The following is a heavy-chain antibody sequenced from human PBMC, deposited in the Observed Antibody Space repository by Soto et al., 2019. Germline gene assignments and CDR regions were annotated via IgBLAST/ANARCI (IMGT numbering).Heavy chain of an antibody. CDR1: GFTFSSYG. Sequence: GGSLRLSCAASGFTFSSYGMHWVRQAPGKGLEWVAVIWYDGSNKYYADSVKGRFTISRDNSKNTLYLQMNSLRAEDTAVYYCARDPQPNWYFDYWGQGTLVTVSS. CDR2: IWYDGSNK. D-gene: IGHD1-1*01. V-gene: IGHV3-33*01. J-gene: IGHJ4*02. CDR3: ARDPQPNWYFDY.